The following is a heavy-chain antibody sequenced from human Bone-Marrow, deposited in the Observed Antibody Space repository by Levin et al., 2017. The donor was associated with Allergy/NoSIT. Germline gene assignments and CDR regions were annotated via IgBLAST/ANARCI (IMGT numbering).Heavy chain of an antibody. CDR1: GFTFSNYG. CDR3: AKEIQVHAGDWYFDY. Sequence: PGGSLRLSCAASGFTFSNYGMHWVRQAPGKGLEWLGVISYGGYTKYYADSVQGRFTISRDNSKNTLYLHMNTLRDEDTAIYYCAKEIQVHAGDWYFDYWGQGTVVTVSS. V-gene: IGHV3-30*18. CDR2: ISYGGYTK. D-gene: IGHD2-21*02. J-gene: IGHJ4*02.